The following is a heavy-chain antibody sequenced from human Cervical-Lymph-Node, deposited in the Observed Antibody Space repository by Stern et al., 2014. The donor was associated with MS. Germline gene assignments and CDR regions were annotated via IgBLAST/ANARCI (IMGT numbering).Heavy chain of an antibody. J-gene: IGHJ4*02. Sequence: QLQLQESGPGLVKPSETLSLTCAVSGDSISSYTHYWAWIRQPPGKGLEWIGSVYYSGATYYNPSLKIPFPIPVDTPKNPLPRGLTSVPAADTAVYYCAKHACTGAACPFDLWGQGTLVTVSS. V-gene: IGHV4-39*01. CDR3: AKHACTGAACPFDL. D-gene: IGHD2-8*02. CDR2: VYYSGAT. CDR1: GDSISSYTHY.